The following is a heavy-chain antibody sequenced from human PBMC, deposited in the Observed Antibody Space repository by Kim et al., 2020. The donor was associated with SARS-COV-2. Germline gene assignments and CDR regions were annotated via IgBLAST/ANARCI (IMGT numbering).Heavy chain of an antibody. J-gene: IGHJ6*02. Sequence: GGSLRLSCAASGFTFSSYGMHWVRQAPGKGLEWVAIIWYDGSNKNYADSVKGRFTISRDNAKNTLYLQMNSLGAEDTAVYYCARDGTAAGIYYYNGMDVWGQGTTVTVSS. V-gene: IGHV3-33*01. CDR2: IWYDGSNK. D-gene: IGHD6-13*01. CDR3: ARDGTAAGIYYYNGMDV. CDR1: GFTFSSYG.